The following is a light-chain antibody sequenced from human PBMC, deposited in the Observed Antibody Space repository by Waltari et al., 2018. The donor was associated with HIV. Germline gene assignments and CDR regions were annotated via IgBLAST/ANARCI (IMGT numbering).Light chain of an antibody. J-gene: IGLJ3*02. CDR2: GNN. CDR3: QSYDSSLSGWV. V-gene: IGLV1-40*01. CDR1: SSNIGTGYD. Sequence: QSVLTQPPSVSGAPGQRVTISCTGSSSNIGTGYDVHWYRQFPGRAPKLLVYGNNNRPSGVPDRFSGSNSGTSASRAITGLQADDEADYYCQSYDSSLSGWVFGGGTKLTVL.